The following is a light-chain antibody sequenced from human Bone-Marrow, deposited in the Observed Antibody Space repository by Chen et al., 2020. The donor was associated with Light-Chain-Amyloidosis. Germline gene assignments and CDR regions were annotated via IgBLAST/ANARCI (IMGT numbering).Light chain of an antibody. V-gene: IGKV1-33*01. CDR3: QQFDDFPFT. J-gene: IGKJ3*01. CDR2: DAS. CDR1: QDISDY. Sequence: DIQMTQSPSSLSASIGDRVTLTCQASQDISDYLNWYQQKPGKAPKLLIYDASKLENGVPSRFSVSGSGSDFSFTISSLQPEDFATYYCQQFDDFPFTFGPGTRVDRK.